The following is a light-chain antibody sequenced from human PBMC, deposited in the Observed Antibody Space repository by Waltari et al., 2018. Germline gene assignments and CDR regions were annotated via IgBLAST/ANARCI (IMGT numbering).Light chain of an antibody. CDR3: QQYGISPPVT. J-gene: IGKJ5*01. CDR1: QTVNSNS. Sequence: SCRASQTVNSNSLAWYQQKPGQAPRLLIYGASTRATGIPDRFSGSGSGTDFTLTISRLEPEDFAVYYCQQYGISPPVTFGQGTRLEIK. CDR2: GAS. V-gene: IGKV3-20*01.